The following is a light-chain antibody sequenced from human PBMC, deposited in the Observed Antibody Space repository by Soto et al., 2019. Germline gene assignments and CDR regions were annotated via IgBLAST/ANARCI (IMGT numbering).Light chain of an antibody. Sequence: DIQMTQSPSSLSASVGDRVIITCRASQSIGGHLDWYQQKPGKAPKVLIYAATNLESGVPSRFSGSGSGTEFTLTISSLQPEDFATYYCQQGYTSPRTFGQGTKVE. V-gene: IGKV1-39*01. CDR3: QQGYTSPRT. J-gene: IGKJ1*01. CDR2: AAT. CDR1: QSIGGH.